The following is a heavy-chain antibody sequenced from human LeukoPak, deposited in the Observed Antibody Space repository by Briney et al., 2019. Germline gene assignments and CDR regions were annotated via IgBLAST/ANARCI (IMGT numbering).Heavy chain of an antibody. J-gene: IGHJ4*02. CDR1: GYSISSGYY. V-gene: IGHV4-38-2*02. CDR2: IYHSGST. CDR3: ARGISTTGTDY. Sequence: SETLSLTCTVSGYSISSGYYWGWIRQPPGKGLEWIGSIYHSGSTYYNPSLKSRLTISVDTSKNQFSLKLSSMTAADTAVYYCARGISTTGTDYWGQGTLVTVSS. D-gene: IGHD1-1*01.